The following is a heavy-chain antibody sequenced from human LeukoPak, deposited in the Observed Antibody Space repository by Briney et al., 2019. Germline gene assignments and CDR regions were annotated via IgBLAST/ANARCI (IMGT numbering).Heavy chain of an antibody. CDR2: IYTSGST. V-gene: IGHV4-4*07. D-gene: IGHD1-26*01. Sequence: SETLSLTCTVSGGSISSYYWSWIRQPAGEGLEWIGRIYTSGSTNYNTSLKSRVTMSVDTSKNQFSLKLSSVTPADTAVYYCARERVIVAATDYYYMDVWGKGTTVTVSS. CDR1: GGSISSYY. CDR3: ARERVIVAATDYYYMDV. J-gene: IGHJ6*03.